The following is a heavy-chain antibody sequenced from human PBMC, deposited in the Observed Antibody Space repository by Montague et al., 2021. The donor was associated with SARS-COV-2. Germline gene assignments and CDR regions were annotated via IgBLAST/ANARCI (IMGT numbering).Heavy chain of an antibody. CDR3: ARAVTTGIDWFDP. V-gene: IGHV4-34*01. Sequence: SETLSLTCVVYGGSFGGYYWTWVRQTPGKGLEWIGEIRHYGSPNYNPSVNPSLKSRVTMSIDTSKNQFSLRLNSVTAADTAVYYCARAVTTGIDWFDPWGQGTLVIVSS. D-gene: IGHD4-17*01. CDR2: IRHYGSP. J-gene: IGHJ5*02. CDR1: GGSFGGYY.